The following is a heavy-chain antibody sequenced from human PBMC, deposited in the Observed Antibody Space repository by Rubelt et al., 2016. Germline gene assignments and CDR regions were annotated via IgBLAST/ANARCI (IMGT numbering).Heavy chain of an antibody. J-gene: IGHJ4*02. CDR3: ATTGGNGGDFDY. CDR2: MYYSGST. CDR1: GGSMSTYY. Sequence: QLQLQESGPGLVKPSETLSLTCTVSGGSMSTYYWSWIRQPPGKGLEWIGYMYYSGSTNYNPSLKSRVTISMDTSKNQFVLKRSSVTAADTAVYYCATTGGNGGDFDYWGQGTLVTVSS. V-gene: IGHV4-59*01. D-gene: IGHD4-23*01.